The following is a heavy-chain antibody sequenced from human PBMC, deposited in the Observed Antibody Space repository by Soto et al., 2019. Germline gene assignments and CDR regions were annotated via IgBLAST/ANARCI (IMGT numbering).Heavy chain of an antibody. CDR1: GGSFRSGGYY. J-gene: IGHJ5*02. V-gene: IGHV4-31*03. Sequence: QVQLQESGPGLVKPSQTLSLTCSVSGGSFRSGGYYWSWIRQHPGKGLEWIGYIYYSGSTYYNPSLRSRATISVDTSKNQFSLKLNSVTAADTAMYYCARDNGPAGTHNWFDPWGQGTLVTVSS. CDR3: ARDNGPAGTHNWFDP. CDR2: IYYSGST. D-gene: IGHD6-13*01.